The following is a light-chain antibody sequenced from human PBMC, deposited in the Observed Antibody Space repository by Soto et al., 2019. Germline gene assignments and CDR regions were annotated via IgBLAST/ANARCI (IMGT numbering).Light chain of an antibody. V-gene: IGKV1-5*03. CDR3: QQYESVLPLT. CDR2: KAS. Sequence: DIQMTQYPSTLSASVGDRVTITCRASQNINSWLAWYQQKPGKAPKLLIYKASNLESGVPSSYSGSGDGTDVTLTISILQPDDFSTYHCQQYESVLPLTFGGGTKVES. J-gene: IGKJ4*02. CDR1: QNINSW.